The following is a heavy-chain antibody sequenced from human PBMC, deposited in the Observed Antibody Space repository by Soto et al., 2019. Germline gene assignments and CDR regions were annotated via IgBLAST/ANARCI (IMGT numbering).Heavy chain of an antibody. CDR1: GGSFSGYY. Sequence: QVQLQQWGAGLLKPSETLSLTCAVYGGSFSGYYWSWIRQPPGKGLEWIGEINHSGRTNYNPSLKSRVTISVDTSKNQFSLKLSSVTAADTAVYYCARGFNGYSSGWYLSFAFDIWGQGTMVTVSS. D-gene: IGHD6-19*01. CDR3: ARGFNGYSSGWYLSFAFDI. V-gene: IGHV4-34*01. CDR2: INHSGRT. J-gene: IGHJ3*02.